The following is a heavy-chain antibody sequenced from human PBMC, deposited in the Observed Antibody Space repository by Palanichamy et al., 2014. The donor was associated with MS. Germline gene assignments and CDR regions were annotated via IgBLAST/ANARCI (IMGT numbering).Heavy chain of an antibody. CDR3: ARLYGDYGY. V-gene: IGHV3-48*04. J-gene: IGHJ4*02. CDR1: GFTFSSYN. Sequence: EVQLVEVWGRAWYSLGGPVRLTCVASGFTFSSYNMNWVRQAPGKGQEWVSYISTGSGNIKYADSLKGRFTISRDNIKNSLYLQMNSLRAEDTAVYYCARLYGDYGYWGQGTLVTVSS. CDR2: ISTGSGNI. D-gene: IGHD4-17*01.